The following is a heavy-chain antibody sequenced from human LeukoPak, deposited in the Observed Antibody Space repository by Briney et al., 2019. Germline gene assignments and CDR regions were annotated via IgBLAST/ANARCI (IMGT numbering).Heavy chain of an antibody. V-gene: IGHV3-15*01. J-gene: IGHJ4*02. D-gene: IGHD6-13*01. Sequence: GGSLRPSCAASGFIFSNAWMSWVRQAPGKGLEWVGRIKSKTDGGTTDYAAPLKGRLTISRDDSKNTLFLQVNSLKTEDTAVYYCTTPHHSSNWYAYDYWGQGTLVTVSS. CDR1: GFIFSNAW. CDR2: IKSKTDGGTT. CDR3: TTPHHSSNWYAYDY.